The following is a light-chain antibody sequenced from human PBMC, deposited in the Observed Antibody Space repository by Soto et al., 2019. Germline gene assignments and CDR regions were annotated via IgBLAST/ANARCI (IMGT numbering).Light chain of an antibody. CDR1: QSVRNNY. V-gene: IGKV3-11*01. CDR2: DAS. CDR3: QQRSNWPPIT. Sequence: EIVLTQSPGTLSLSPGERATLSCRARQSVRNNYLAWYQQKPGQAPRLLIYDASNRATGIPARFSGSGSGTDFTLTISSLEPEDFAVYYCQQRSNWPPITFGQGTRLEIK. J-gene: IGKJ5*01.